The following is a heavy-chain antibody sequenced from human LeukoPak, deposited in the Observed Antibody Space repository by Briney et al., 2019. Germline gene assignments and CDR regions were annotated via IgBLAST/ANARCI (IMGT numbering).Heavy chain of an antibody. CDR3: ARDPVGIAAAGSPLDY. V-gene: IGHV3-30*03. CDR1: GFTFSSYN. Sequence: PGGSLRLSCAASGFTFSSYNMNWVRQAPGKGLEWVAVISYDGSNKYYADSVKGRFTISRDNSKNTLYLQMNSLRAEDTAVYYCARDPVGIAAAGSPLDYWGQGTLVTVSS. CDR2: ISYDGSNK. J-gene: IGHJ4*02. D-gene: IGHD6-13*01.